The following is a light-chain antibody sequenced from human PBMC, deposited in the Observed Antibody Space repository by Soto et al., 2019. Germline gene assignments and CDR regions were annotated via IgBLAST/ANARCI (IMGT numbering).Light chain of an antibody. J-gene: IGLJ3*02. CDR2: GNT. CDR3: QSHASSLSAWV. Sequence: QSVLTQPPSVSGAPGQRVTISCTGASSNIGAGYDVHWYQHLPGSVPKLLIYGNTNRPSGVPDRFSGSKSGTSASLAITGLQAEDEADYYCQSHASSLSAWVFGGGTKLTVL. V-gene: IGLV1-40*01. CDR1: SSNIGAGYD.